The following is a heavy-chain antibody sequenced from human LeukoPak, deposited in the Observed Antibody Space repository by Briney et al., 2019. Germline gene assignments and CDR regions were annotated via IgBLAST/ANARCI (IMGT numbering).Heavy chain of an antibody. CDR3: ATGYYFGSGSYGYLDY. Sequence: PGGSLRLSCAASSCTISSYYMSWVRQTPGKGLQWVAHIYSSGDTYTADSVKGRFTISRDNSENTLSLQMDSLRAEDTAVYYCATGYYFGSGSYGYLDYWGQGTLVTVSS. CDR1: SCTISSYY. CDR2: IYSSGDT. V-gene: IGHV3-53*01. D-gene: IGHD3-10*01. J-gene: IGHJ4*02.